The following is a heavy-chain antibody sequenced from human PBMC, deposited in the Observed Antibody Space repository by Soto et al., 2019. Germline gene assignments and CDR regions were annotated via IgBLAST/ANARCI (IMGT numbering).Heavy chain of an antibody. J-gene: IGHJ5*02. Sequence: EVQLVESGGGLVQPGGSLRLSCAASGFTFSSSWVNWVRQAPGKGLDWVANINPDGSERKYGDSVKGRFTISRDNATNSLYLQRTSLTAEDTAVYYCARRSSSSGLSWGQGTLVTVSS. CDR3: ARRSSSSGLS. CDR1: GFTFSSSW. V-gene: IGHV3-7*01. D-gene: IGHD2-2*01. CDR2: INPDGSER.